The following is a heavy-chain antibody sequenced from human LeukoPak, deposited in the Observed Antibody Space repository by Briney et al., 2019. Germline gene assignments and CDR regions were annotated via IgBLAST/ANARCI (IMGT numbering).Heavy chain of an antibody. Sequence: PSETLSLTCAVYGGSFSGFYWSWIRQPPGKGLEWIGEINDSGSTNYNPSLKSRVTISVDTSKNQFSLKLTSVTAADTAVYYCARASWYSSTHPFDYWGQGTLVTVSS. CDR3: ARASWYSSTHPFDY. CDR2: INDSGST. J-gene: IGHJ4*02. V-gene: IGHV4-34*01. D-gene: IGHD6-19*01. CDR1: GGSFSGFY.